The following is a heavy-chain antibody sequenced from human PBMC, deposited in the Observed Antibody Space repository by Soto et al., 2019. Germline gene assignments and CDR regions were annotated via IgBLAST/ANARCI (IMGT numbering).Heavy chain of an antibody. CDR3: AREDDGGDTLDV. V-gene: IGHV4-30-4*08. CDR2: IHHSGSI. CDR1: GGSISGDYYH. Sequence: QVQLQQSGPGLVKPSQTLSLTCTVSGGSISGDYYHWTWIRQSPERGLEWIGYIHHSGSILYNPSLKSRVTISVDTSKTQFSLHLSSVTAADTAVYFCAREDDGGDTLDVWGQGTTVTVSS. D-gene: IGHD2-21*02. J-gene: IGHJ6*02.